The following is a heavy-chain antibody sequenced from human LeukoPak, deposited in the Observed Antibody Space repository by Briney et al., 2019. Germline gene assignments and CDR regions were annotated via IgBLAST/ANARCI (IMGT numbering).Heavy chain of an antibody. CDR3: APQGGSGSYPDS. V-gene: IGHV3-23*01. D-gene: IGHD3-10*01. Sequence: GGSLRLSCAASGFTINSKYMNWVRQAPGEGLEWVSAISGSGGGTYYADSLKGRFTISRDNSKNTLYLQMNSLRAEDTAVYYCAPQGGSGSYPDSWGQGTLVTVSS. CDR2: ISGSGGGT. J-gene: IGHJ4*02. CDR1: GFTINSKY.